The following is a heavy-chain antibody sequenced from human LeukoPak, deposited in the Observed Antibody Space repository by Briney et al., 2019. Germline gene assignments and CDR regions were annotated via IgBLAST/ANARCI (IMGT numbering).Heavy chain of an antibody. V-gene: IGHV1-18*01. CDR1: GYTFTSYG. CDR2: ISAYNGNT. Sequence: GASVKVSCKASGYTFTSYGISWVRQAPGQGLEWMGWISAYNGNTNYAQKLQGRVTMTTDTSTSTAYMELRSLRSDDTAVYYCARHNGIAVAGTISMGEFDPWGQGTLVTVSS. J-gene: IGHJ5*02. D-gene: IGHD6-19*01. CDR3: ARHNGIAVAGTISMGEFDP.